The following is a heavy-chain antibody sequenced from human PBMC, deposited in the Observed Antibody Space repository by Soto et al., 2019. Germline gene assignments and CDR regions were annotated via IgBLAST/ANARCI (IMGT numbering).Heavy chain of an antibody. CDR2: ISYDGSNK. V-gene: IGHV3-30*18. D-gene: IGHD6-13*01. CDR3: AKDVAAYYYGMDV. Sequence: SGGSLRLSCAASGFIFSTYGMHWVRQAPGRGLEWVAVISYDGSNKYYADSVKGRFTISRDNSKNTLYLQMNSLRAEDTAVYYCAKDVAAYYYGMDVWGQGTTVTVSS. J-gene: IGHJ6*02. CDR1: GFIFSTYG.